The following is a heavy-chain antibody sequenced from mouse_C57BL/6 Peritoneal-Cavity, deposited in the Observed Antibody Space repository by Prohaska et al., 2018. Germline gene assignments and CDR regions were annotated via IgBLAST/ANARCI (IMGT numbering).Heavy chain of an antibody. Sequence: RPGSSLKLSCKASGYTFTSYWMDWVKQRPGQGLEWIGNIYPSDSETHYNQKFKDKAALTVDKSSSTAYMQFSSVTSEDSAVYYWERDYDLDYWGQGTTRTVTS. D-gene: IGHD1-1*01. CDR1: GYTFTSYW. V-gene: IGHV1-61*01. CDR3: ERDYDLDY. CDR2: IYPSDSET. J-gene: IGHJ2*01.